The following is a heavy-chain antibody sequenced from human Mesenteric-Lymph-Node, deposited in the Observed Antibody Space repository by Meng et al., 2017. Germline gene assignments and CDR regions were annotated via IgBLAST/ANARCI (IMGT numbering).Heavy chain of an antibody. J-gene: IGHJ4*02. V-gene: IGHV3-74*01. Sequence: GESLKISCAASGFTFSNYWMHWVRQVPGKGLVWVSRINTDVIGTSYADSVKGRFTISRDNAKNTLYLQMNSLRAEDTAVYYCARDPRALNWKSDYWGQGTLVTVSS. D-gene: IGHD1-1*01. CDR3: ARDPRALNWKSDY. CDR2: INTDVIGT. CDR1: GFTFSNYW.